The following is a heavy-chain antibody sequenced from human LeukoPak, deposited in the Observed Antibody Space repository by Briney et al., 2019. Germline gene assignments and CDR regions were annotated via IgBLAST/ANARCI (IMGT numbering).Heavy chain of an antibody. V-gene: IGHV3-33*01. CDR1: GFTLSKYG. Sequence: GRSLRLSCAASGFTLSKYGMHWVRQAPGKGLEGVANIWYDGSNEYYADSVKGRFTISRDDSKNTLSLQMNTLRVEDTAMYYCVRDNGGLVRRLIVNPHFDYWRQGTLVTVSS. D-gene: IGHD3-10*01. CDR2: IWYDGSNE. CDR3: VRDNGGLVRRLIVNPHFDY. J-gene: IGHJ4*02.